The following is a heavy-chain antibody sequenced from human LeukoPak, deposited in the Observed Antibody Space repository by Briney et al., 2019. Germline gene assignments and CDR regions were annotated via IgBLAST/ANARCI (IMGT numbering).Heavy chain of an antibody. CDR1: GFSFDDYA. V-gene: IGHV3-9*01. J-gene: IGHJ3*02. CDR3: AKVPYDSSGYYSDGAFDI. CDR2: SSWNSGST. Sequence: GSSLRLSCAASGFSFDDYAMHWVQQAARKGLAWVSGSSWNSGSTGYADSVKGRFTISRDNAKTSLYLQMNSLRAEDTALYYCAKVPYDSSGYYSDGAFDIWGQGTMVTVSS. D-gene: IGHD3-22*01.